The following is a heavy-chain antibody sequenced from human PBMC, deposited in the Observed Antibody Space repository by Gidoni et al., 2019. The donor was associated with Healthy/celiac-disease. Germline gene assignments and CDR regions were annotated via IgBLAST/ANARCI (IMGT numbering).Heavy chain of an antibody. CDR1: GFTLDDYA. V-gene: IGHV3-9*01. CDR3: AKDKRAYYYGMDV. CDR2: ISWNSGSI. J-gene: IGHJ6*02. Sequence: EVQLVESGGGLVQPGRSLRLSCAASGFTLDDYAMHWVRQAPGKGLEWVSGISWNSGSIGYADSVKGRFTISRDNAKNSLYLQMNSLRAEDTALYYCAKDKRAYYYGMDVWGQGTTVTVSS.